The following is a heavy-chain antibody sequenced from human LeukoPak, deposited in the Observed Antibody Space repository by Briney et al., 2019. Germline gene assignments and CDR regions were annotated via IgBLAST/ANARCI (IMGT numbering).Heavy chain of an antibody. J-gene: IGHJ5*02. Sequence: PSETLSLTCTVSGGSLSSYYWSWIRQPPGKGLGWIGYISYSGSTNFNPSLKSRVTISVDTSKNQFSLKLSSVTAADTAVYYCAREGTAGTNLNWFDPWGQGTLVTVSS. CDR3: AREGTAGTNLNWFDP. D-gene: IGHD1-1*01. CDR1: GGSLSSYY. CDR2: ISYSGST. V-gene: IGHV4-59*01.